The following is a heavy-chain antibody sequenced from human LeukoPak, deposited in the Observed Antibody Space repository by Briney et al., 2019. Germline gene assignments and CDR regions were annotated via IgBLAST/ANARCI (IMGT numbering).Heavy chain of an antibody. V-gene: IGHV4-31*03. CDR3: ARHVLGFEG. CDR2: IYYSGSI. Sequence: SEPLSLICTVCGGSISSGGYFWRWIRKHPAKGLEWIGDIYYSGSIYYISSLTSRVTISLDTSKNQFPLKRSSETAADTAVYYCARHVLGFEGWGQGTLVTVSS. CDR1: GGSISSGGYF. J-gene: IGHJ4*02. D-gene: IGHD2-15*01.